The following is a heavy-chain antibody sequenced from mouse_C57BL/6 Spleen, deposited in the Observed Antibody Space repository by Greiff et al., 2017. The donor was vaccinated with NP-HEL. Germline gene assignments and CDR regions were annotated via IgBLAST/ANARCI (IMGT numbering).Heavy chain of an antibody. J-gene: IGHJ4*01. CDR1: GYTFTNYW. V-gene: IGHV1-63*01. D-gene: IGHD1-1*01. Sequence: QVQLQQSGAELVRPGTSVKMSCKASGYTFTNYWIGWAKQRPGHGLEWIGDIYPGGGYTNYNEKFKGKATLTADKSSSTAYMQFSSLTSEDSAIYYCARGSYGSSYVYYAMDYWGQGTSVTVSS. CDR2: IYPGGGYT. CDR3: ARGSYGSSYVYYAMDY.